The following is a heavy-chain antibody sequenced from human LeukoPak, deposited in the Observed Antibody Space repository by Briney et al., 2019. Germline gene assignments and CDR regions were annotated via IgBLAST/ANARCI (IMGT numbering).Heavy chain of an antibody. V-gene: IGHV4-38-2*01. CDR2: IYYSGST. D-gene: IGHD3-22*01. J-gene: IGHJ4*02. CDR3: ARMTYYDSNGYYYSYFDY. CDR1: GYSISSGHY. Sequence: SETLSLTCAGSGYSISSGHYWGWIRQPPGKGREWIGSIYYSGSTYYNPSLKRRVTISVDTSKNQFSLKLSSVPAADTAVYYCARMTYYDSNGYYYSYFDYWGQGTLVTVSS.